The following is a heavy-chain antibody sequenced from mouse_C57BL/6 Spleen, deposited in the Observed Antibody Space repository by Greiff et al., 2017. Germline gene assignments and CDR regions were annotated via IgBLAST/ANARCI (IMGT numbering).Heavy chain of an antibody. CDR2: IDPSDSYT. CDR1: GYTFTSYW. D-gene: IGHD2-4*01. Sequence: QVQLQQSGAELVMPGASVKLSCKASGYTFTSYWMHWVKQRPGQGLEWIGEIDPSDSYTNYNQKFKGKSTLTVDKSSSTAYMQLSSLTSEDSAVYYCARGGGPYYDYDGVDYWGQGTTLTVSS. V-gene: IGHV1-69*01. J-gene: IGHJ2*01. CDR3: ARGGGPYYDYDGVDY.